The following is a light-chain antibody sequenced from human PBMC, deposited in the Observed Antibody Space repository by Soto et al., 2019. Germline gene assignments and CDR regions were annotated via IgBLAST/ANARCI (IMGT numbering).Light chain of an antibody. J-gene: IGLJ2*01. Sequence: QSVLTQPPSASGTLGQRVTISCSGGTSNIGSNTVNWYQQVPGTAPKVLIYSNNQRPSGVPDRFSGSKSGTSASLAISGLRTEDEAEYYCATWDDSLNGVVFGGGTKVTVL. CDR3: ATWDDSLNGVV. CDR1: TSNIGSNT. CDR2: SNN. V-gene: IGLV1-44*01.